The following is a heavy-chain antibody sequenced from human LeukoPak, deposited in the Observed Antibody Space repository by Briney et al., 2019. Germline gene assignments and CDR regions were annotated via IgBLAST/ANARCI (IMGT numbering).Heavy chain of an antibody. V-gene: IGHV3-21*01. D-gene: IGHD2-2*02. CDR2: ISSSSSYI. CDR1: GLTFSSSA. CDR3: ARVRVVPAAIGGWDY. Sequence: GGSLRLSCAASGLTFSSSAMSWVRQAPGKGLEWVSSISSSSSYIYYADSVKGRFTISRDNAKNSLYLQMNSLRAEDTAVYYCARVRVVPAAIGGWDYWGQGTLVTVSS. J-gene: IGHJ4*02.